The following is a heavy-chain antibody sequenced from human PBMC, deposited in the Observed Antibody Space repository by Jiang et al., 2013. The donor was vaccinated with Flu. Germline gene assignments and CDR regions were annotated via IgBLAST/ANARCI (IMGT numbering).Heavy chain of an antibody. CDR3: ARSENLLYGGDPPVEHFQH. D-gene: IGHD4-23*01. Sequence: EVQLLESGGNLVQPGGSLGLSCAAAGFTLTNYAMTWVRQAPGKGLEWVSVISGNGDITYYADSVKGRFAISRDDSKNTLYLQMSNLTVEDTAVYFCARSENLLYGGDPPVEHFQHWGQGTLVTVSS. CDR1: GFTLTNYA. J-gene: IGHJ1*01. V-gene: IGHV3-23*01. CDR2: ISGNGDIT.